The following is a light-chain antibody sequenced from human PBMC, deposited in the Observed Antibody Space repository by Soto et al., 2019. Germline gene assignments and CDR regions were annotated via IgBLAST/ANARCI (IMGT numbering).Light chain of an antibody. CDR2: DVN. J-gene: IGLJ2*01. CDR3: TSWTTSTTMK. V-gene: IGLV2-14*03. Sequence: QSALTQPASVCVSPGQRIPISCTGTSSEVAAYYYVSWEPHHPGKAPKLMIYDVNIRPSGVPSRFSGSKSGNKASLTISGRQAEDEHYYYRTSWTTSTTMKFGGGTKVTVL. CDR1: SSEVAAYYY.